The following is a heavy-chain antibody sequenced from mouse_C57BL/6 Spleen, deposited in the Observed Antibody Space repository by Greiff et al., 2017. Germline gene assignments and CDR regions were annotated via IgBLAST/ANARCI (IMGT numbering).Heavy chain of an antibody. CDR3: ERQVGLPITTVVARGDYYAMDY. D-gene: IGHD1-1*01. V-gene: IGHV5-6*01. Sequence: EVKLVESGGDLVKPGGSLKLSCAASGFTFSSYGMSWVRQTPDKRLEWVATISSGGSYTYYPDSVKGRFTISRDNAKNTLYLQMSSLKSEDTAMYSCERQVGLPITTVVARGDYYAMDYWGQGTSVTVSS. CDR2: ISSGGSYT. CDR1: GFTFSSYG. J-gene: IGHJ4*01.